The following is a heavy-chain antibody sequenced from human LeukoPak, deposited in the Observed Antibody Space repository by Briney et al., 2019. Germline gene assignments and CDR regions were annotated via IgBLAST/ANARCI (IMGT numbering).Heavy chain of an antibody. Sequence: ASVKVSCKVSGYTFTSYGISWVRQAPGQGLEWMGWISAYNGNTNYAQKLQGRVTMTTDTSTSTAYMELRSLRSDDTAVYYCARDLRNMVRGVEGYWGQGTLVTVSS. CDR3: ARDLRNMVRGVEGY. V-gene: IGHV1-18*01. CDR1: GYTFTSYG. D-gene: IGHD3-10*01. CDR2: ISAYNGNT. J-gene: IGHJ4*02.